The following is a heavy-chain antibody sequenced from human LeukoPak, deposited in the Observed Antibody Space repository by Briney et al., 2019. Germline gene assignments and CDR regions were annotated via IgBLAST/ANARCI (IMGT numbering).Heavy chain of an antibody. CDR2: IYYSGST. Sequence: PSETLSLTCTDSGGSISSYYWSWIRQPPGKGLEWIGYIYYSGSTNYNPSLKSRVTISVDTSKNQFSLKLSSVTAADTAVYYCARARHSSSWDTLWYDYWGQGTLVTVSS. D-gene: IGHD6-13*01. CDR1: GGSISSYY. V-gene: IGHV4-59*01. CDR3: ARARHSSSWDTLWYDY. J-gene: IGHJ4*02.